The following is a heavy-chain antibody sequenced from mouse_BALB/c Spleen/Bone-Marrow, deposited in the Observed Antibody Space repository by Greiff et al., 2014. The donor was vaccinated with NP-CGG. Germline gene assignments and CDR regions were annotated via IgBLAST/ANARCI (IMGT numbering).Heavy chain of an antibody. CDR1: GFTFSSFG. Sequence: EVQLQQSGGGLVQPGGSRKLSCAASGFTFSSFGMHWVRQAPEKGLEWVAYISSGSSTIYYADTVKGRFTISRDNPKNTLFLQMTSIRSEDTAMYYCTRKGALITHYYAMDYWGQGTSVTVSS. J-gene: IGHJ4*01. V-gene: IGHV5-17*02. D-gene: IGHD2-4*01. CDR3: TRKGALITHYYAMDY. CDR2: ISSGSSTI.